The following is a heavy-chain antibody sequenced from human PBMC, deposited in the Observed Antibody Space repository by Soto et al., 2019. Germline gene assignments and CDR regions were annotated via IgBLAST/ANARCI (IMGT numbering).Heavy chain of an antibody. J-gene: IGHJ6*02. V-gene: IGHV3-73*01. CDR1: VFTFSGSA. Sequence: PGGSLRLSCAASVFTFSGSAMHWVRQASGKGLEWVGRIRSKANSYATAYAASVKGRFTISRDDSKNTAYLQMNSLKTEDTAVYYCTRRAGARKRDYYYYGMDVWGQGTTVTVSS. CDR2: IRSKANSYAT. CDR3: TRRAGARKRDYYYYGMDV. D-gene: IGHD1-26*01.